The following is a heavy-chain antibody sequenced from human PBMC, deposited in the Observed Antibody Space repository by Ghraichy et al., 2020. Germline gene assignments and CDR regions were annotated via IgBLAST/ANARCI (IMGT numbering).Heavy chain of an antibody. V-gene: IGHV1-18*04. D-gene: IGHD2-8*01. CDR3: ARDIYYCVNGVCSLHDAFDI. CDR2: ISAYNGNT. Sequence: ASVKVSCESSGFTFSRYGINWVRHVPGEGLEWMGWISAYNGNTDYAQNFQDRLTMTTDTSTNTAYMELRSLRPDDTAIYYCARDIYYCVNGVCSLHDAFDIWGQGTKVTVSS. J-gene: IGHJ3*02. CDR1: GFTFSRYG.